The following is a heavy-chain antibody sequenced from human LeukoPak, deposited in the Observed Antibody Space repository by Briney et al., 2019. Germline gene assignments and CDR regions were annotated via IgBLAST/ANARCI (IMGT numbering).Heavy chain of an antibody. Sequence: SETLSLTCAVYGVSFSDYFWSWIRQPPGKGLEWIGEISHSGSTTYNPSLRSRVTISGDTSKKQFSLKLSSVTAADTAVYYCVTYYYGSSAPKRNYWGQGILVTVSS. CDR3: VTYYYGSSAPKRNY. D-gene: IGHD3-22*01. CDR2: ISHSGST. CDR1: GVSFSDYF. V-gene: IGHV4-34*01. J-gene: IGHJ4*02.